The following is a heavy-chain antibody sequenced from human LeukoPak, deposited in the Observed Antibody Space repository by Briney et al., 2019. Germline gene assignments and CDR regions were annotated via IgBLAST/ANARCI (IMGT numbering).Heavy chain of an antibody. CDR1: GFTFSSYA. J-gene: IGHJ4*02. CDR2: ISGSGGST. CDR3: AKDGSGIPGGHFDY. V-gene: IGHV3-23*01. Sequence: GGSLRLSCAASGFTFSSYAMSWVRQAPGKGLEWVSAISGSGGSTYYADSVKGRFTISRDNSKDTLYLQMNSLRAEDTAVYYCAKDGSGIPGGHFDYWGQGTLVTVSS. D-gene: IGHD5-18*01.